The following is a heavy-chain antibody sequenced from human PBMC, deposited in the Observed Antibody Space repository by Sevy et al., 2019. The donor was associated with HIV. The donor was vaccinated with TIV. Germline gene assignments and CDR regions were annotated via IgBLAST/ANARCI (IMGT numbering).Heavy chain of an antibody. J-gene: IGHJ4*02. V-gene: IGHV3-21*01. D-gene: IGHD5-18*01. CDR3: ARSKSGYGYALNY. Sequence: GGSLRLSCPASGFTLSSYSMNWVRQAPGKGLEWVSSISSSSSYIYYADSVKGRFTISRDNAKNSLYLQMNSLRAEDTAVYYCARSKSGYGYALNYWGQGTLVTVSS. CDR1: GFTLSSYS. CDR2: ISSSSSYI.